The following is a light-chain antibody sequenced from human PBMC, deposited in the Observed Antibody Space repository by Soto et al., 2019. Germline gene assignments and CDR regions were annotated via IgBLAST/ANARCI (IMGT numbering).Light chain of an antibody. CDR1: SSDVGGYNY. CDR3: SSYTSSSTVV. J-gene: IGLJ2*01. CDR2: EVS. V-gene: IGLV2-14*01. Sequence: QSALTQPASVSGSPGQSITISCTGTSSDVGGYNYVSWYQQHAGKAPKLMIYEVSNRPSGVSNRFSGSKSGNTASLTISGLQVEDEADYYCSSYTSSSTVVFGGGTKLTVL.